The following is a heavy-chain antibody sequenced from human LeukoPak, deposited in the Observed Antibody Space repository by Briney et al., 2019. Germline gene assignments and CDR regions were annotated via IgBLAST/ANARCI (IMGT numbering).Heavy chain of an antibody. J-gene: IGHJ4*02. Sequence: PSETLSLTCTVSGGSISGYYWSWIRQPPGKGLEWIGYIYYGGSTNYNPSLKSRVTISVDPSKNQSSLKLSSVIVADTAVYYCARDFDDGYNLALDYWGQGTLVTVSS. D-gene: IGHD5-24*01. CDR2: IYYGGST. CDR1: GGSISGYY. CDR3: ARDFDDGYNLALDY. V-gene: IGHV4-59*01.